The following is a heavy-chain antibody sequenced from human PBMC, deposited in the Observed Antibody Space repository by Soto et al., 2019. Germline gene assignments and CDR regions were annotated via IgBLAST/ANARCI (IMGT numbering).Heavy chain of an antibody. CDR3: AREYCSSTSSLNWFDP. V-gene: IGHV3-48*01. Sequence: EVQLVESGGGLVQPGGSLRLSCAASGFTFSSYSMNWVRQAPGKGLEWVSYISSSSSTIYYADSVKGRFTISRDNAKNSLYLKRNGLRAGARAVYYCAREYCSSTSSLNWFDPGGQGTLVTVSS. CDR1: GFTFSSYS. CDR2: ISSSSSTI. D-gene: IGHD2-2*01. J-gene: IGHJ5*02.